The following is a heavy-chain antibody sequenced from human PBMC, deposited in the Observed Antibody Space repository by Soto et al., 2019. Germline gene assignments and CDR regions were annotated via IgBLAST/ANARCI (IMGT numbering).Heavy chain of an antibody. J-gene: IGHJ4*02. D-gene: IGHD3-10*01. CDR1: GFTFSSYS. CDR3: ARGLPTFRGYGSGSPVDY. V-gene: IGHV3-48*01. Sequence: GSLRLSGAASGFTFSSYSMNWVRQAPGKGLEWVSYISSSSSTIYYADSVKGRFTISRDNAKNSLYLQMNSSVTAADTAVYYCARGLPTFRGYGSGSPVDYWGQGTLVTVSS. CDR2: ISSSSSTI.